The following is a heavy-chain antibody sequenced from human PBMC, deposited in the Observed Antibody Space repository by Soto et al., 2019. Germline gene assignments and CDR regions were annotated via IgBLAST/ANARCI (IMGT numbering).Heavy chain of an antibody. J-gene: IGHJ5*02. Sequence: PSETLSLTCAVYGGSFSGYYWSWIRQPPGKGLEWIGGINHSGSTNYNPSLKSRVTISLDTSKNQFSLKLSSVTAADTAVYYCVRDVGPLTDGSSSNPYNWFDPWGQGALVTVSS. V-gene: IGHV4-34*01. D-gene: IGHD6-6*01. CDR3: VRDVGPLTDGSSSNPYNWFDP. CDR1: GGSFSGYY. CDR2: INHSGST.